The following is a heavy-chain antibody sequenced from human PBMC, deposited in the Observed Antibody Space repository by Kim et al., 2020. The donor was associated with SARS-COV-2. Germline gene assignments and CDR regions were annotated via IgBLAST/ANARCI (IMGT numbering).Heavy chain of an antibody. D-gene: IGHD5-18*01. Sequence: YADTVRGRFTISRDNTENSLYLEMNSLRAEDTAVYYCARDLDTAMSQELDYWGQGTLVSVSS. CDR3: ARDLDTAMSQELDY. J-gene: IGHJ4*02. V-gene: IGHV3-48*03.